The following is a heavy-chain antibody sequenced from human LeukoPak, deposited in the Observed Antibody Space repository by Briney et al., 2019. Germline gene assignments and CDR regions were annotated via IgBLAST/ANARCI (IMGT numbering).Heavy chain of an antibody. CDR1: GGSISSYY. D-gene: IGHD3-22*01. CDR2: VYYSGST. Sequence: PSETLSLTCTVSGGSISSYYWSWIRQPPGKRLEWIGYVYYSGSTKYNPSLESRVTISVDTSKTQFSLKLSSVTAADTAVYYCARDRYTFYESSGYSQTIYGFDVWGQGTTVTVSS. V-gene: IGHV4-59*01. CDR3: ARDRYTFYESSGYSQTIYGFDV. J-gene: IGHJ6*02.